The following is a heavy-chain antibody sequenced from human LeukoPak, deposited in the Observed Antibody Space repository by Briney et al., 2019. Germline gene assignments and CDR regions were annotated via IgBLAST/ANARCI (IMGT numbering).Heavy chain of an antibody. CDR3: ARRWVYDKRAFDA. CDR2: IYYTGTT. Sequence: PSETLSLTCTDSGGSISGTYYWSWIRQPPGKGLEWIGYIYYTGTTDSNPSLKSRVTISLDTSKNQFSLNLSSVTAADTAVYYCARRWVYDKRAFDAWGQGTMVTVSS. CDR1: GGSISGTYY. D-gene: IGHD3-16*01. J-gene: IGHJ3*01. V-gene: IGHV4-59*08.